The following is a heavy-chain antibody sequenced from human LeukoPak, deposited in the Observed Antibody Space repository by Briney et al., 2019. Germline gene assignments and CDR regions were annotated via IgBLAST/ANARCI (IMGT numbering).Heavy chain of an antibody. CDR2: ISAYNGNT. CDR3: ARDSLRAGYSSSFEYYYGMDV. CDR1: GYTFTGYY. J-gene: IGHJ6*02. Sequence: ASVKVSCKASGYTFTGYYMHWVRQAPGQGLEWMGWISAYNGNTNYARKLQGRVIMTTDTSTSTAYMELRSLRSDDTAVYYCARDSLRAGYSSSFEYYYGMDVWGQGTTVTVSS. D-gene: IGHD6-13*01. V-gene: IGHV1-18*04.